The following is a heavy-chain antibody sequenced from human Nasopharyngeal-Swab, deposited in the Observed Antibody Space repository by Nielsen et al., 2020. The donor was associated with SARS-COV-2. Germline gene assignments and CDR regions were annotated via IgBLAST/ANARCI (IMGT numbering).Heavy chain of an antibody. CDR2: ISGSGGST. D-gene: IGHD4-17*01. J-gene: IGHJ4*02. CDR3: AKARSDYGERIDY. V-gene: IGHV3-23*01. Sequence: VRQAPGKGLEWVSGISGSGGSTYYTDSVKGRFTISRDNSKNTLYLQMNSLRAEDTAVYYCAKARSDYGERIDYWGQGTLVTVSS.